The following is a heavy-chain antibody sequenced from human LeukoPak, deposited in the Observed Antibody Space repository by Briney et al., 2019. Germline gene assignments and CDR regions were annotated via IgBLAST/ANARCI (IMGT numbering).Heavy chain of an antibody. CDR1: GFTFSGYE. CDR3: ARADLLRYFDWLSDPYFGY. V-gene: IGHV3-48*03. D-gene: IGHD3-9*01. J-gene: IGHJ4*02. CDR2: IKSSGGTV. Sequence: PGGSLRLSCAASGFTFSGYEMNWVRQAPGKGLEWVSFIKSSGGTVYYADSVKGRFTISRDNSKNTLYLQMNSLRAEDTAVYYCARADLLRYFDWLSDPYFGYWGQGTLVTVSS.